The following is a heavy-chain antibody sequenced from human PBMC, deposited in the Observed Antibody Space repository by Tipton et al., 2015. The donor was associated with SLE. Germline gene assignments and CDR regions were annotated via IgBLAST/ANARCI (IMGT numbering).Heavy chain of an antibody. CDR3: AKFHMSGWNNAGPAPSDS. CDR2: IVTTSATI. Sequence: GSLRLSCAASGFTFSDYYMSWIRQAPGKGLEWLSYIVTTSATIYYADSVKGRFTISRDNAKKSLHLQMNSLRPEDTAVYYCAKFHMSGWNNAGPAPSDSWGQGTLVTVSS. V-gene: IGHV3-11*01. D-gene: IGHD1/OR15-1a*01. CDR1: GFTFSDYY. J-gene: IGHJ4*02.